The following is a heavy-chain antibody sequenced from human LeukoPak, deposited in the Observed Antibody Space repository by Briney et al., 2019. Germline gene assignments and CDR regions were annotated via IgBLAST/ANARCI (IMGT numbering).Heavy chain of an antibody. Sequence: SETLSLTCAVYGGSCSGYYWSWIRQPPGKGLEWIGEINHSGSTNYNPSLKSRVTISVDTSKNQFSLKLSSVTAADTAVYYCARHTYLLNWSGYYTDYYYYMDVWGKRTTVTVSS. D-gene: IGHD3-3*01. V-gene: IGHV4-34*01. CDR2: INHSGST. CDR3: ARHTYLLNWSGYYTDYYYYMDV. CDR1: GGSCSGYY. J-gene: IGHJ6*03.